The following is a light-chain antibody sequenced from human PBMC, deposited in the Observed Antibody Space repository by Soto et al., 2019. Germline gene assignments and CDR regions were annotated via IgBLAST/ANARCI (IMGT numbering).Light chain of an antibody. J-gene: IGKJ4*01. CDR2: GAS. CDR1: QSVSSN. CDR3: QQYNNCPPLT. Sequence: EIVMTQSPATLSVSPGERATLSCRASQSVSSNLAWYQQKPGQAPRLLIYGASTRATGIPARFSGSGSGTEFTLTISSLPSEDFAGYYCQQYNNCPPLTFGGGTKVEIK. V-gene: IGKV3-15*01.